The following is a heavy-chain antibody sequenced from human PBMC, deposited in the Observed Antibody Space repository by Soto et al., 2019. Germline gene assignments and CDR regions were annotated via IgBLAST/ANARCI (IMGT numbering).Heavy chain of an antibody. V-gene: IGHV3-23*01. CDR2: VNGNGGST. J-gene: IGHJ4*02. D-gene: IGHD5-18*01. CDR1: GFTFSAYD. CDR3: RAYTYGQGVDY. Sequence: EVQLLESGGGLVQPGGSLRLSCAASGFTFSAYDMNWVRQAPGKGLEWVSVVNGNGGSTYYADSVKGRVTISRDDSKNTLYLHMNSLRAEDPAVYYCRAYTYGQGVDYWGQGALVPVSS.